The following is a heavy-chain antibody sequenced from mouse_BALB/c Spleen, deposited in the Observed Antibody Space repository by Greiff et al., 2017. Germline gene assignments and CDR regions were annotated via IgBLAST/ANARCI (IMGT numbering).Heavy chain of an antibody. CDR1: GFTFSSFG. CDR3: ARLYGSSWYAMDY. J-gene: IGHJ4*01. CDR2: ISSGSSTI. V-gene: IGHV5-17*02. Sequence: DVQLVESGGGLVQPGGSRKLSCAASGFTFSSFGMHWVRQAPEKGLEWVAYISSGSSTIYYADTVKGRFTISRDNPKNTLFLQMTSLRSEDTAMYYCARLYGSSWYAMDYWGQGTSGTVSS. D-gene: IGHD1-1*01.